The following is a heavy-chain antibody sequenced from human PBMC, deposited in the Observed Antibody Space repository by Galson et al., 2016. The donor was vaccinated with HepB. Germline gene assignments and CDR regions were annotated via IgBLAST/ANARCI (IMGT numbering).Heavy chain of an antibody. Sequence: SLRLSCAASGFTSSTYAMSWVRQAPGKGLEWVSAISATGSSTYYADSVKGRFTISKGNSKNTLYLQMNGLRTEDTAIYYCATNGPQLYFHWLNSFDYWGQGTPVTVSS. J-gene: IGHJ4*02. CDR3: ATNGPQLYFHWLNSFDY. D-gene: IGHD3-9*01. V-gene: IGHV3-23*01. CDR2: ISATGSST. CDR1: GFTSSTYA.